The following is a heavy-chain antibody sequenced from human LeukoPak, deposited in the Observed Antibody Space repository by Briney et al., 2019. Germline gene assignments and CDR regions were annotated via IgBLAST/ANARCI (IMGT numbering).Heavy chain of an antibody. CDR1: GYSISSGYY. Sequence: SETLSLTCTVSGYSISSGYYWGWIRQPPGKGLECIGTMYHSGSTFYNPSLKSRVTISVDTSKNQFSLKLSSVTAADTAVYYCARGQPEGPYFDYWGQGTLVTVSS. V-gene: IGHV4-38-2*02. D-gene: IGHD2-2*01. CDR3: ARGQPEGPYFDY. J-gene: IGHJ4*02. CDR2: MYHSGST.